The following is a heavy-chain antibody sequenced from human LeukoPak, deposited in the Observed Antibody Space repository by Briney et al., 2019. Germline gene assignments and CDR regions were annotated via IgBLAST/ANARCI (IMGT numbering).Heavy chain of an antibody. Sequence: GASVKVSCKASGYTFTSYGISWVRQAPGQGLEWMGWINPNSGGTNYAQKFQGRVTMTRDTSISTAYMELSRLRSDDTAVYYCATDSDIGYFMPNWGQGTLVTVSS. CDR2: INPNSGGT. CDR1: GYTFTSYG. D-gene: IGHD2-15*01. V-gene: IGHV1-2*02. J-gene: IGHJ4*02. CDR3: ATDSDIGYFMPN.